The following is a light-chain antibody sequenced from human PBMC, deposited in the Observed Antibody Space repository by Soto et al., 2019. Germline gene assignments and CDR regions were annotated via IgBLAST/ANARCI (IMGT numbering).Light chain of an antibody. V-gene: IGKV3-11*01. Sequence: EIVLTESPSTLSLSPGERATLSCRASQSVSSYLAWYQQKPGQAPRLLIYDASKRATGIPARFSGSGSATDFTLTISSLQSEDFAVYYCQQYNTYWTFGQGTKVDIK. CDR1: QSVSSY. J-gene: IGKJ1*01. CDR2: DAS. CDR3: QQYNTYWT.